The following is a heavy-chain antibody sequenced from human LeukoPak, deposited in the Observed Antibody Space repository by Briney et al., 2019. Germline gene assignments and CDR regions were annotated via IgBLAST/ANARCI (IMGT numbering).Heavy chain of an antibody. V-gene: IGHV3-30-3*01. CDR1: GFTFSRYY. J-gene: IGHJ2*01. CDR3: ARGHRRHFGELSQMYFDL. Sequence: GGSLRLSCAASGFTFSRYYMNWVRQAPGKGLEWVAVISYDGSNKYYADSVKGRFTISRDNSKNTLYLQMNSLRAEDTAVYYCARGHRRHFGELSQMYFDLWGRGTLVTVSS. CDR2: ISYDGSNK. D-gene: IGHD3-10*01.